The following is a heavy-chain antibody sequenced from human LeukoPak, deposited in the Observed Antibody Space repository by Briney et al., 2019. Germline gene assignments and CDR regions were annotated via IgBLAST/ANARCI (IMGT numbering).Heavy chain of an antibody. J-gene: IGHJ4*02. V-gene: IGHV3-30*18. CDR1: VFTFSSYG. Sequence: GRSLRLSCAASVFTFSSYGMHWVRQAPGKGLEGVAVISYDGSNKYYADSVKGRFTISRDNSKNTLYLQMNSLRAEDTAVYYCAKDWGYGDYGGYYFDYWGQGTLVTVSS. CDR3: AKDWGYGDYGGYYFDY. D-gene: IGHD4-17*01. CDR2: ISYDGSNK.